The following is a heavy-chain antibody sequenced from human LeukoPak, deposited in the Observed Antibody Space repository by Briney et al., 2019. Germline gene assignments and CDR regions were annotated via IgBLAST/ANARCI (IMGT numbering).Heavy chain of an antibody. D-gene: IGHD6-19*01. CDR2: ISYDGSNK. CDR1: GFTFSTYA. J-gene: IGHJ6*03. V-gene: IGHV3-30*04. Sequence: GRSLRLSCAASGFTFSTYAMHWVRQAPGKGLEWVAVISYDGSNKYYADSVKGRFTISRDNSKNTLYLQMNSLRAEDTAVYYCAKGGAVAGGDYYYYYMDVWGKGTTVTVSS. CDR3: AKGGAVAGGDYYYYYMDV.